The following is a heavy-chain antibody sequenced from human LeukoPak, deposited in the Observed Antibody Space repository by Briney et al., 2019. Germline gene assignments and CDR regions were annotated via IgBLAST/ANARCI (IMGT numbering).Heavy chain of an antibody. J-gene: IGHJ4*02. V-gene: IGHV3-53*01. CDR2: IYSGGST. Sequence: PGGSLRLSCAASGFTVSSNYMSWVRQAPGKGLEWVSVIYSGGSTYYADSVKGRFTISRDNSKNTLYLQMNSLRAEDTAVYYCASNDYGDYDDYWGQGTLVTVSS. D-gene: IGHD4-17*01. CDR3: ASNDYGDYDDY. CDR1: GFTVSSNY.